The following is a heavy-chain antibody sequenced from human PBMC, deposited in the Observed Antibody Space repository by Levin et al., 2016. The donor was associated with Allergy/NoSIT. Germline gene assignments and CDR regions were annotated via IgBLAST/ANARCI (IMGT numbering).Heavy chain of an antibody. J-gene: IGHJ4*02. V-gene: IGHV3-7*01. D-gene: IGHD2-8*01. Sequence: WIRQPPGKGLEWVANIKQDGSEEYYVDSVKGRFTISRDNAKNSLYLQMNNLRVEDTAVYYCARWLGTSGWFLVWGQGSLVTVSS. CDR3: ARWLGTSGWFLV. CDR2: IKQDGSEE.